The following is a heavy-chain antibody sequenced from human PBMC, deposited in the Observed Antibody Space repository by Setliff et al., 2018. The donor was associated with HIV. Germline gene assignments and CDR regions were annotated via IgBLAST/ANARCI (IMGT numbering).Heavy chain of an antibody. Sequence: SETLSLTCTVSGGSISSSSYYWGWIRQPPGKGLEWIGSIYYSGSTYYNPSLKSRVTISVDTSKNQFSLKLSSVTAADTAVYYCARGQGITTIVVVILEGFDIWGQGTMVTVSS. V-gene: IGHV4-39*07. CDR2: IYYSGST. CDR1: GGSISSSSYY. D-gene: IGHD3-22*01. CDR3: ARGQGITTIVVVILEGFDI. J-gene: IGHJ3*02.